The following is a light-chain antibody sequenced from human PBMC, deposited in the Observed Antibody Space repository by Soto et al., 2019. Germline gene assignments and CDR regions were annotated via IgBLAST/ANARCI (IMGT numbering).Light chain of an antibody. Sequence: QSVLTQPPSASGSPGQSVTISCTGTSSDVGGYNYVSWYQQHPGKAPKLMIYEVTMRPSGISDRFSGSKSASTASLTISGLQAEDEGDYYCASYAGSRTYVFGSGTKLTVL. CDR1: SSDVGGYNY. CDR3: ASYAGSRTYV. CDR2: EVT. J-gene: IGLJ1*01. V-gene: IGLV2-8*01.